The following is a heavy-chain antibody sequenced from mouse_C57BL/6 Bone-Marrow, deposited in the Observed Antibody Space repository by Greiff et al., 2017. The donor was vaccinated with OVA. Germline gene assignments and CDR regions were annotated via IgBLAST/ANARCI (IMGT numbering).Heavy chain of an antibody. CDR1: GYTFTSYG. CDR3: ARSFITTKDWYFDV. D-gene: IGHD1-1*01. CDR2: IYPRSGNT. J-gene: IGHJ1*03. Sequence: QVQLQQSGAELARPGASVKLSCKASGYTFTSYGISWVKQRTGQGLEWIGEIYPRSGNTYYNEKFKGKATLTADKSSSTAYMELRSLTSEDSAVYFCARSFITTKDWYFDVWGTGTTVTVSS. V-gene: IGHV1-81*01.